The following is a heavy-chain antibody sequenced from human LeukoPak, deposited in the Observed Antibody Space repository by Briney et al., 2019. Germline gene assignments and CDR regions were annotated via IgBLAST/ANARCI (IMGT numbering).Heavy chain of an antibody. CDR1: GYTFTSCG. D-gene: IGHD4-23*01. Sequence: ASVKVSCKASGYTFTSCGITWVRQAPGQGLEWMGWISAYNGNTNYAQKLQGRVTMTTDTSTSTAYMELRSLRSDDTAVYYCAKGFYGGSDYYFDYWGQGTLITVSS. CDR2: ISAYNGNT. CDR3: AKGFYGGSDYYFDY. V-gene: IGHV1-18*01. J-gene: IGHJ4*02.